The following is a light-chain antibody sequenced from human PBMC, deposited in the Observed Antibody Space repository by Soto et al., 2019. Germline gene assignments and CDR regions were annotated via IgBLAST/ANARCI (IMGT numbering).Light chain of an antibody. Sequence: EIVMTQSPATLSVSPGERATLACRASRSVNIYLAWYQQKPGQAPRLLIFGASSRATGIPARFSGSGSGTEFTLTISSLQSEDFAVYYCQQYNNWSFGQGTRLEIK. V-gene: IGKV3-15*01. J-gene: IGKJ5*01. CDR3: QQYNNWS. CDR2: GAS. CDR1: RSVNIY.